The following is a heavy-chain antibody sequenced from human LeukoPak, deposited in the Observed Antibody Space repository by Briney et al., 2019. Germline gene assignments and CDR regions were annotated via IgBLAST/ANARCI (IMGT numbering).Heavy chain of an antibody. D-gene: IGHD3-22*01. CDR3: ARDGSSGYYDPDWYFDL. CDR2: IYYSGST. V-gene: IGHV4-59*01. Sequence: PSETLSLTCTVSGGSISSYYWSWIRQPPGKGLEWIGYIYYSGSTNYNPSLKSRVTISVDTSKNQFPLKLSSVTAADTAVYYCARDGSSGYYDPDWYFDLWGRGTLVTVSS. CDR1: GGSISSYY. J-gene: IGHJ2*01.